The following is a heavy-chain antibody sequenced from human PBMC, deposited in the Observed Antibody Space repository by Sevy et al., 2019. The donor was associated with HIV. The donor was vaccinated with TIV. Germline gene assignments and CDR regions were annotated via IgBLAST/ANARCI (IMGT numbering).Heavy chain of an antibody. CDR2: ISYDGSNK. Sequence: GGSLRLSCAASGFTFSSYGMHWVRQTPGKGLEWVAVISYDGSNKYYADSVKGRFTISRDNSKNTLYLQMNSLRAEDTAVYYCAKLIEYSSSPGYFDYWGQGTLVTVSS. D-gene: IGHD6-6*01. V-gene: IGHV3-30*18. CDR3: AKLIEYSSSPGYFDY. J-gene: IGHJ4*02. CDR1: GFTFSSYG.